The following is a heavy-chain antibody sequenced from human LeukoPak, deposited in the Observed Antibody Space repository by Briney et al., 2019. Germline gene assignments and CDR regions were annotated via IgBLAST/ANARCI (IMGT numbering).Heavy chain of an antibody. Sequence: SVKVSCKASGGTFSSYAISWVRQAPGQGLEWMGRIIPILGIANYAQKFQGRVTITADKSTSTAYMELSSLRSEDTAVYYCARERSADDYGVYYYYGMDVRGQGTTVTVSS. CDR2: IIPILGIA. D-gene: IGHD4-17*01. V-gene: IGHV1-69*04. J-gene: IGHJ6*02. CDR3: ARERSADDYGVYYYYGMDV. CDR1: GGTFSSYA.